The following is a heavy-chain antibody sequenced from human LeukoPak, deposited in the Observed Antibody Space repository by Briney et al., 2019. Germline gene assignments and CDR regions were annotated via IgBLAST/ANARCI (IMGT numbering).Heavy chain of an antibody. CDR2: ISPRSATI. J-gene: IGHJ2*01. CDR3: ARVRGPTVTTWYFDL. CDR1: GFTFSTHG. Sequence: GGSLRLSCGASGFTFSTHGMIWVRQAPGKGLEWVSYISPRSATIYYADSVKGRFTISRDDATNSLFLQMHSLRAGDTAVYYCARVRGPTVTTWYFDLWGRGTLVTVSS. D-gene: IGHD4-17*01. V-gene: IGHV3-48*01.